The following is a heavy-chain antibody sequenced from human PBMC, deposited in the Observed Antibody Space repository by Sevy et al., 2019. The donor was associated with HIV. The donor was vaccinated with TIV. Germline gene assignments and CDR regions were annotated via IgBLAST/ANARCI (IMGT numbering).Heavy chain of an antibody. CDR1: GFTFSLYS. CDR2: ITRSSSYI. CDR3: ARAYGDYVGGYYFDY. V-gene: IGHV3-21*01. Sequence: GGSLRLSCAASGFTFSLYSLNWVRQAPGKGLEWVSSITRSSSYIYYTDSLKGRFTISRDNAKNSLYLQMNSLRVEDTAVYYCARAYGDYVGGYYFDYWGQGALVTVSS. D-gene: IGHD4-17*01. J-gene: IGHJ4*02.